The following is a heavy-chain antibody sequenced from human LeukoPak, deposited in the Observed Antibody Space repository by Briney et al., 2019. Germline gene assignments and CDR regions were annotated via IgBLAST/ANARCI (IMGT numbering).Heavy chain of an antibody. V-gene: IGHV3-23*01. Sequence: SGGSLRLSCEISGFTFSRFAMNCVRQAPGQGLEWISIISGSGSSAYYAGSVKGRFIVSRDNFKNTVNLEMSSLRVEDTAGYYCVPEGFDIWGQGKMVTVSS. CDR3: VPEGFDI. J-gene: IGHJ3*02. CDR2: ISGSGSSA. CDR1: GFTFSRFA.